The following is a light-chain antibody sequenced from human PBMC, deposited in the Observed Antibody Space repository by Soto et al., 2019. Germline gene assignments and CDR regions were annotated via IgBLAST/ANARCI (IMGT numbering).Light chain of an antibody. V-gene: IGLV2-8*01. J-gene: IGLJ2*01. CDR1: SSDVGGYKY. Sequence: QSALTQPPSASGSPGQSVTISCTGASSDVGGYKYVSWYQQHPGKAPKLMIYEVSERPSGVHDRFSGSKSGNTASLTVSGLKAEDEADYYCSSYAGSNNFVIFGGGTKLTVL. CDR2: EVS. CDR3: SSYAGSNNFVI.